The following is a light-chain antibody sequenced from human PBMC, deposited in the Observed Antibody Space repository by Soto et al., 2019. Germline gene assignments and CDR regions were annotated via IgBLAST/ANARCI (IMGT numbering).Light chain of an antibody. J-gene: IGKJ4*01. V-gene: IGKV3-20*01. Sequence: EIVLTQSPGTLSLSPGERATLSCRASQSVSSSYLAWYQQKPGQAPRLLIYGASSRATGIPDRFSGSGSGTDFTLTISRLEPEDFAVYYCQQSGRSPRTFGGGTKGEIK. CDR2: GAS. CDR3: QQSGRSPRT. CDR1: QSVSSSY.